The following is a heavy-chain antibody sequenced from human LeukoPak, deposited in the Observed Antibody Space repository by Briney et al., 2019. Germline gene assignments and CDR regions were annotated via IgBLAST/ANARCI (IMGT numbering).Heavy chain of an antibody. V-gene: IGHV5-51*01. CDR1: GHSFTSYW. J-gene: IGHJ4*02. CDR2: IYPGDSDT. Sequence: GESLKISCKGSGHSFTSYWIGWVRQMPGKGLEWMGIIYPGDSDTRYSPSFQGQVTISADKSISTAYLQWSSLKASDTAMYYCARSGSRSSSWYPYFGYWGQGTLVTVSS. CDR3: ARSGSRSSSWYPYFGY. D-gene: IGHD6-13*01.